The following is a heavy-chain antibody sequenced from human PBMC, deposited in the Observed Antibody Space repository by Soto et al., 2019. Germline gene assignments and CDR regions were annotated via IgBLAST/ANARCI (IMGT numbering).Heavy chain of an antibody. CDR2: INPSGGST. D-gene: IGHD3-22*01. J-gene: IGHJ4*02. CDR3: ASNFYNSSPVY. Sequence: GASVKVSCKASGYTFTRYYMHWVRQAPGHGLEWMGIINPSGGSTNYPQKFQGRVTMTTDTSTSTVYMELSSLTSEDTAVYYCASNFYNSSPVYWGQGTLVTVSS. CDR1: GYTFTRYY. V-gene: IGHV1-46*03.